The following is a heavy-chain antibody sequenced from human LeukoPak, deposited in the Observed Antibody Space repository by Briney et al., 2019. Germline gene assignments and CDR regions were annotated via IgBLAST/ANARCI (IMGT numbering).Heavy chain of an antibody. CDR3: ARDGTPYSYGSDWFDP. J-gene: IGHJ5*02. CDR2: ISGSGGST. D-gene: IGHD5-18*01. V-gene: IGHV3-23*01. CDR1: GFPFSSYA. Sequence: PGGSLRLSCAASGFPFSSYAMSWVRQAPGKGLELVSAISGSGGSTYYADSVKGRFTISRDNAKNTLYLQMNSLRAEDTAVYYCARDGTPYSYGSDWFDPWGQGTLVTVSS.